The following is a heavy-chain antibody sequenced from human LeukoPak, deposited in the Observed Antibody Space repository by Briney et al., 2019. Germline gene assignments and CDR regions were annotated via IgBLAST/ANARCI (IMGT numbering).Heavy chain of an antibody. CDR2: IHTGGNT. J-gene: IGHJ6*02. Sequence: GGSLRLSCTASGFAVSSNYINWVRQASGKGLEWVSVIHTGGNTYYADSVKGRFTISRDNSKNTVYLQMNSLRAEDTALYYCARERDGYCGGDCYYYGMDVWGQGTTVTVSS. CDR1: GFAVSSNY. CDR3: ARERDGYCGGDCYYYGMDV. V-gene: IGHV3-66*01. D-gene: IGHD2-21*01.